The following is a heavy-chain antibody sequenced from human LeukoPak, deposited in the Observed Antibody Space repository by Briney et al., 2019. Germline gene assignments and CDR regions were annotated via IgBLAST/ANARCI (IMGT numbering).Heavy chain of an antibody. V-gene: IGHV4-34*01. CDR1: GGSISSYY. CDR2: INHSGST. Sequence: SETLSLTCTVSGGSISSYYWSRIRQPPGKGLEWIGEINHSGSTNYNPSLKSRVTISVDTSKNQFSLKLSSVTAADTAVYYCARQIGFSGSDYWGQGTLVTVSS. CDR3: ARQIGFSGSDY. D-gene: IGHD3-10*01. J-gene: IGHJ4*02.